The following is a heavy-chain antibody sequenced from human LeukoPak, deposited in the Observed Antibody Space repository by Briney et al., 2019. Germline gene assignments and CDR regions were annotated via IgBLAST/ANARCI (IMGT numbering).Heavy chain of an antibody. J-gene: IGHJ6*03. CDR3: ARALAPPLGVLTVGDFYYYMDV. V-gene: IGHV1-2*02. CDR2: INPNSGDT. D-gene: IGHD3-3*01. CDR1: GYTFTDYY. Sequence: ASVKVSCKASGYTFTDYYMHWVRQAPGQGLEWMGWINPNSGDTKYAQKFQGRVTMTRDTSITIAYMEVSRLRSDDTAVYYCARALAPPLGVLTVGDFYYYMDVWGKGTTVTVSS.